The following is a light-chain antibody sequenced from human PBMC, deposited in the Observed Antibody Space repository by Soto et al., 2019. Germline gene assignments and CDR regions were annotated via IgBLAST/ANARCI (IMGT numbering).Light chain of an antibody. J-gene: IGKJ1*01. V-gene: IGKV3-15*01. CDR1: ESVSSN. CDR3: QQYNKWPLRT. CDR2: GAS. Sequence: EIVMTQSPATLSVSPGERATLSCRASESVSSNLGWYQQKPGQAPRLLIYGASTRATGIPARFSGSGSGTELTLTISSLQSEDFVVDYCQQYNKWPLRTFGQGTKVEIK.